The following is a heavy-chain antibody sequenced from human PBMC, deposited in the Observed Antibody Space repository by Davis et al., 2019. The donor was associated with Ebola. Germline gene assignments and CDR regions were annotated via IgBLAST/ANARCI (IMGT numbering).Heavy chain of an antibody. D-gene: IGHD6-13*01. CDR3: ATRIAAAGTVRADY. J-gene: IGHJ4*02. CDR1: GFTFSSYA. V-gene: IGHV3-23*01. Sequence: GGSLRLSCAASGFTFSSYAMSWVRQAPGKGLEWVSAISGSGGSTYYADSVKGRFTISRDNSKNTLYLQMNSLRAEDTAVYYCATRIAAAGTVRADYWGQGILVTVSS. CDR2: ISGSGGST.